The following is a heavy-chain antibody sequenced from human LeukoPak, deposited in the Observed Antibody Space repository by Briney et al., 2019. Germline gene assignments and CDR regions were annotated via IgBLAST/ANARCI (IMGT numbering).Heavy chain of an antibody. J-gene: IGHJ5*02. CDR2: INPNSGAT. D-gene: IGHD3-10*01. V-gene: IGHV1-2*02. CDR1: GYTFTDYY. CDR3: ATGPNIYGSGRSWYDP. Sequence: ASVKVSCKASGYTFTDYYIHWVRLAPGQVLEWMGWINPNSGATNYAQKFQGRATVTRDTSIRTVYMELTRLTSDDTAVYYCATGPNIYGSGRSWYDPWGQGTLVTVSS.